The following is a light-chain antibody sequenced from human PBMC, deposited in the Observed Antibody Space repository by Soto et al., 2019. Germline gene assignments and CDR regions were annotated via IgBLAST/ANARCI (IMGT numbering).Light chain of an antibody. Sequence: EIVLTQSPGTLSLSPGERATLSCRASQSVSGSYSAWYQLKTGQAPRLLIYGASSRATGIPDRFSGSGSGTDFTLTINRLEPEDFAVYYCQQYGSSPLTFGGGTKVDIK. J-gene: IGKJ4*01. CDR3: QQYGSSPLT. CDR2: GAS. CDR1: QSVSGSY. V-gene: IGKV3-20*01.